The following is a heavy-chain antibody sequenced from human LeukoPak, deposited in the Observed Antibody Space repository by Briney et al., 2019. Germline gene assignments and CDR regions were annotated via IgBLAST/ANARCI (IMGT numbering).Heavy chain of an antibody. CDR3: ARALNYWDFDL. CDR2: IGTSSSYI. Sequence: GGSLRLSCAASGFTFSTYSMNWVRQAPGKGLEWVSSIGTSSSYIYNADSVKGRFTISRDNAKNSLYLQMNSLRAEDTAVYYCARALNYWDFDLWGRGTLVTVSS. V-gene: IGHV3-21*01. CDR1: GFTFSTYS. J-gene: IGHJ2*01.